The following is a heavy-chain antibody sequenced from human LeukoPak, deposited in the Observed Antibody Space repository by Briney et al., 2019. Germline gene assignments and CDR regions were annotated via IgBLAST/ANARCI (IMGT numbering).Heavy chain of an antibody. D-gene: IGHD5-12*01. CDR1: GFTFSSYA. CDR3: AKGDIGLRSAKYYFDY. J-gene: IGHJ4*02. CDR2: ISYDGSNK. Sequence: PGGSLRLSCAASGFTFSSYAMHWVRQAPGKGVEWVAVISYDGSNKYYADSVKGRFTISRDSSQNMVYLQMNSLRAEDTAVYYCAKGDIGLRSAKYYFDYWGQGTLVTVSS. V-gene: IGHV3-30*07.